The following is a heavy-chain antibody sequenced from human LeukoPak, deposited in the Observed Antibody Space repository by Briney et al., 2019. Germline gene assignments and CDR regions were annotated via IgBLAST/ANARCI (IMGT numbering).Heavy chain of an antibody. V-gene: IGHV3-11*04. CDR2: ISSSGSTI. Sequence: GGSLRLSCAASGFTFSDYYMSWIRQAPGKGLEWVSYISSSGSTIYYADSVKGRFTISRDNVKNSLYLQMNSLRAEDTAVYYCARDSRAPWYYYDSSGYREFDYWGQGTLVTVSS. D-gene: IGHD3-22*01. CDR3: ARDSRAPWYYYDSSGYREFDY. CDR1: GFTFSDYY. J-gene: IGHJ4*02.